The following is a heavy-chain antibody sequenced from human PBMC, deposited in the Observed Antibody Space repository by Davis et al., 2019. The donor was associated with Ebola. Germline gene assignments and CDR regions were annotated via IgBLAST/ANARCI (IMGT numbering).Heavy chain of an antibody. D-gene: IGHD2-15*01. J-gene: IGHJ5*02. CDR3: ARDQADIVVVVAATNWFDP. V-gene: IGHV3-11*01. CDR2: ISSSGSII. CDR1: GFTFSDYY. Sequence: GESLKISCAASGFTFSDYYMSWIRQAPGKGLEWVSYISSSGSIIYYADSVKGRFTISRDNAKNSLYLQMNSLRAEDTAVYYCARDQADIVVVVAATNWFDPWGQGTLVTVSS.